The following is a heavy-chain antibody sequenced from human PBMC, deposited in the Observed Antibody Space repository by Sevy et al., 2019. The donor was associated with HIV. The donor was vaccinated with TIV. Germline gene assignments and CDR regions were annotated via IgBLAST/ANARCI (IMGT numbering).Heavy chain of an antibody. CDR1: GYTLTKLS. CDR3: ATVGLRYYSGSSSYQGDWFDP. J-gene: IGHJ5*02. CDR2: FDPQDDEI. D-gene: IGHD2-15*01. V-gene: IGHV1-24*01. Sequence: ASVKVSCKVSGYTLTKLSIHWVRQAPGKGLEWLGDFDPQDDEIIYAQRFQGRLTMTEDTSTETAYMELSSLTSVDTAVYYCATVGLRYYSGSSSYQGDWFDPWGQGTLVTVSS.